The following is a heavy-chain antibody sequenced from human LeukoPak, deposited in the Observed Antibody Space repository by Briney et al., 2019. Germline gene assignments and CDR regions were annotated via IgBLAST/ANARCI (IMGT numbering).Heavy chain of an antibody. CDR2: IYSSGTT. CDR3: ARGEDWKSTTFDY. D-gene: IGHD1-1*01. CDR1: GGAISSYY. Sequence: PSETLSLTCTVSGGAISSYYWNWIRQPPGKGLEWIGYIYSSGTTKYNPSLKSRVTISVDTSKSQFSLKLTSVPAADTAVYYCARGEDWKSTTFDYWGQGTLVTVAS. V-gene: IGHV4-59*01. J-gene: IGHJ4*02.